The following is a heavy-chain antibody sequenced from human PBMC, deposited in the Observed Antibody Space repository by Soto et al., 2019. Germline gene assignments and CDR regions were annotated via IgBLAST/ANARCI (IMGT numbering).Heavy chain of an antibody. J-gene: IGHJ3*02. CDR3: ARNRGIPIRGGDAFDI. Sequence: GGSLRLSCAASGFTFSSYAMSWVRQAPGKGLEWVSVIYSGGSTYYADSVKGRFTISRDNSKNTLYLQMNSLRAEDTAVYYCARNRGIPIRGGDAFDIWGQGTMVTVSS. D-gene: IGHD5-18*01. V-gene: IGHV3-53*01. CDR2: IYSGGST. CDR1: GFTFSSYA.